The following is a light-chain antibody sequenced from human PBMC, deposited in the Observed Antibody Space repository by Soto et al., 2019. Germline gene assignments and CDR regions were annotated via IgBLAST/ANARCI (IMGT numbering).Light chain of an antibody. V-gene: IGKV3-20*01. Sequence: EIVLTQSPGTLSLSPGERATLSCRASQSVSSSYLAWYQQKPGQAPRLLIYGASSRATGIPDRFIGSGSGTDFTRTISRLEPEDFAVEYWQQYCSSPPITFGQGTLLESK. J-gene: IGKJ5*01. CDR2: GAS. CDR1: QSVSSSY. CDR3: QQYCSSPPIT.